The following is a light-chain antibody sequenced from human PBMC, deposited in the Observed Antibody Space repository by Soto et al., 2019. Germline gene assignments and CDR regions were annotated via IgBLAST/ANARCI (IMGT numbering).Light chain of an antibody. V-gene: IGKV1-39*01. J-gene: IGKJ2*01. Sequence: DIPTAPSPSSLSASVGDRVIITRRARQSIRRYLSCYQQKPGKAPKLLIYAASSLQSGVPSRFGGSESGTDISLTISSLQPEEFASYYCHQSYSTLMYTLGQGT. CDR1: QSIRRY. CDR3: HQSYSTLMYT. CDR2: AAS.